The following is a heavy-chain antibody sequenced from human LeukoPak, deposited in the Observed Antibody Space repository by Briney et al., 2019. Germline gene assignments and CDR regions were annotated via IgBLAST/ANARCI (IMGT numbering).Heavy chain of an antibody. V-gene: IGHV4-59*08. CDR3: ARPRPGSWSRIDY. CDR2: IYYSGST. J-gene: IGHJ4*02. Sequence: PSETLSLTCTVSGGSISSYYWSWIRQPPGKGLEGIGYIYYSGSTNYNPSLKSRVTISVDTSKNQFSLKLSSVTAADTAVYYCARPRPGSWSRIDYWGQGTLVTVSS. D-gene: IGHD6-13*01. CDR1: GGSISSYY.